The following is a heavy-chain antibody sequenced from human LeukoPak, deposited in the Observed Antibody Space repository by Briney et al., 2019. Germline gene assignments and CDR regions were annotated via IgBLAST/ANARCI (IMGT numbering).Heavy chain of an antibody. CDR2: INAGNGHT. D-gene: IGHD2-21*01. CDR3: ARGIWSARTVDYYLDY. CDR1: GYTFSNYA. Sequence: GAPVKVSCKASGYTFSNYAIHWVRQAPGQRFEWMGWINAGNGHTKNSQNFQGRVTITRDSSASTAYMELSSLTSEDTAVYYCARGIWSARTVDYYLDYWGQGTLVTVSS. V-gene: IGHV1-3*01. J-gene: IGHJ4*02.